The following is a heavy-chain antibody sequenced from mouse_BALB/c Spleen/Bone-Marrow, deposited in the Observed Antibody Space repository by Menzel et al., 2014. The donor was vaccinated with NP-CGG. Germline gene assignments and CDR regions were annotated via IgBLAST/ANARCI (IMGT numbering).Heavy chain of an antibody. CDR1: GYTFTAYV. Sequence: VQLKESGPELVKPGASVKMSCKASGYTFTAYVMHWAKQKPGQGLDGIGYINPYNDGTNYIEKFKGKATLTSDIPSSTAYMELSSLTSEDSAVYYCAREGWLLRFDYWGQGTTLTVSS. D-gene: IGHD2-3*01. V-gene: IGHV1-14*01. CDR3: AREGWLLRFDY. J-gene: IGHJ2*01. CDR2: INPYNDGT.